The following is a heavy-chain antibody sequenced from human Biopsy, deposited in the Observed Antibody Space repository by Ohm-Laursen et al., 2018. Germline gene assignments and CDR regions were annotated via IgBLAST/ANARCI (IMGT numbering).Heavy chain of an antibody. CDR3: ARATNSTGWPYYYFYGMDV. Sequence: SDTLSLTCAVYGESFNGYYWSWIRQTPGKGLEWIGEINHSGRTNYNPSLKSRVTISVDTSKNQFSLRLNSVTAADTAVYYCARATNSTGWPYYYFYGMDVWGQGTTVTVSS. V-gene: IGHV4-34*01. CDR2: INHSGRT. CDR1: GESFNGYY. J-gene: IGHJ6*02. D-gene: IGHD2/OR15-2a*01.